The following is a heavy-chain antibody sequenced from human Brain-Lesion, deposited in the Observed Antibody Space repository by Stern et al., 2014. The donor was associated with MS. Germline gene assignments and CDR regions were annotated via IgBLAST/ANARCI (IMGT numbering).Heavy chain of an antibody. Sequence: VQLVESGPGLVKPSQTLSLSCTVSGGSISSGGYYWSWIRQPAGKGLEWIGRIFNSGRTSSNPSLKSRVTISINTSNQPLSPRRNSMTAADTAVYYCARGRVVPGFQYYATDVWGQGTTVIVSS. CDR3: ARGRVVPGFQYYATDV. J-gene: IGHJ6*02. V-gene: IGHV4-61*02. CDR1: GGSISSGGYY. CDR2: IFNSGRT. D-gene: IGHD2-2*01.